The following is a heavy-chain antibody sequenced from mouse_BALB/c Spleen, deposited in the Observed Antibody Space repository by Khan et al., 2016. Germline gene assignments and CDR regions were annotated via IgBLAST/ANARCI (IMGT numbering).Heavy chain of an antibody. CDR2: IYPGDGDT. CDR3: AREVYGYDTFAY. Sequence: VQLQESGAELVRPGSSVKISCKASGYAFSSYWMNWVKQRPGQGLEWIGQIYPGDGDTNYNGKFKGKATLTADKSSSTAYMQLSSLTSEDSAVYFCAREVYGYDTFAYWGQGTLVTVSA. V-gene: IGHV1-80*01. D-gene: IGHD2-2*01. J-gene: IGHJ3*01. CDR1: GYAFSSYW.